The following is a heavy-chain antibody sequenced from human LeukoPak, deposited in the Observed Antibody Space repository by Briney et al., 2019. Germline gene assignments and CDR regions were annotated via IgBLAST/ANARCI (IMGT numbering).Heavy chain of an antibody. CDR1: GFTFSGSA. CDR2: IRSKANSYAT. J-gene: IGHJ4*02. D-gene: IGHD3-22*01. Sequence: GGSLRLSCAASGFTFSGSAMHWVRQASGIGLEWVGRIRSKANSYATAYAASVKGRFTISRDDSKNTAYLQMNSLKTEDTAVYYCTTRDSSGYYPEAWGQGTLVTVSS. CDR3: TTRDSSGYYPEA. V-gene: IGHV3-73*01.